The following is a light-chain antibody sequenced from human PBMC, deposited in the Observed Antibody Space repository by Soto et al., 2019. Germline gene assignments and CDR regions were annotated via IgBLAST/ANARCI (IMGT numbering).Light chain of an antibody. J-gene: IGLJ2*01. CDR1: SSNIGSNY. CDR3: AAWDDSLSGLVV. Sequence: QSVLTQPPSASGTPGQRVTISCSGSSSNIGSNYVYWYQQLPGTAPKLLIYRNNQRPSGVPDRFSGSKSGTSASLAISGLRSEDEADYYCAAWDDSLSGLVVFGGRTKLTVL. CDR2: RNN. V-gene: IGLV1-47*01.